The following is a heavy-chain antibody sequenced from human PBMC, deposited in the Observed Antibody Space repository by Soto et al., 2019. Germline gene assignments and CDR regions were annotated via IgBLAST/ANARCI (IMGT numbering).Heavy chain of an antibody. CDR1: GGSFSGYY. Sequence: SETLSLTCAVYGGSFSGYYWSWIRQPPGKGLEWIGEINHSGSTNYNPSLKSRVTISVDTSKNQFSLKLSSVTAADTAVYYCARGEAKYYDFWSGYPFYFDYWGQGTLVTVSS. J-gene: IGHJ4*02. D-gene: IGHD3-3*01. CDR2: INHSGST. CDR3: ARGEAKYYDFWSGYPFYFDY. V-gene: IGHV4-34*01.